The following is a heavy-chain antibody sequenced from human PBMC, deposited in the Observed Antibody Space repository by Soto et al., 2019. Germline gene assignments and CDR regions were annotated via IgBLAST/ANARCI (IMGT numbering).Heavy chain of an antibody. V-gene: IGHV3-23*01. D-gene: IGHD3-10*01. CDR3: AKGRGGSGSLTPRVDF. J-gene: IGHJ4*02. CDR2: ISGGGDTT. CDR1: GFNFNNYA. Sequence: EVQLLGSGGGLVQPWGSLSVSCAASGFNFNNYAMTWVRQAPGKGLEWVSAISGGGDTTSYADSVKGRFTVSRDGSKNTRYLQMSSLRAEDTALYYCAKGRGGSGSLTPRVDFWGQGTLVTVSS.